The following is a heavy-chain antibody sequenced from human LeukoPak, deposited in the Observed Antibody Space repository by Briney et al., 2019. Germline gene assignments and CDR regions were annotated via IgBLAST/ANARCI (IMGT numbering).Heavy chain of an antibody. Sequence: GGSLRLSCAASGFTFSSYGMHWVRQAPGKGLEWVAVISYDGSNKYYADSVKGRFTISRDNSKNTLYLQMNSLRAEDTAVYYCAKGMYYDFWSGYYGPFDYWGQGTLVTVSS. CDR1: GFTFSSYG. CDR3: AKGMYYDFWSGYYGPFDY. V-gene: IGHV3-30*18. D-gene: IGHD3-3*01. J-gene: IGHJ4*02. CDR2: ISYDGSNK.